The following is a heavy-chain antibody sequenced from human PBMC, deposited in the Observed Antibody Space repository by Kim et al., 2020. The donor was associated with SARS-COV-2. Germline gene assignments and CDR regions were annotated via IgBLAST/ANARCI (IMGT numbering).Heavy chain of an antibody. CDR3: ARDLGEQQLSNDNWFDP. V-gene: IGHV3-33*01. J-gene: IGHJ5*02. CDR2: IWYDGSNK. D-gene: IGHD6-13*01. CDR1: GFTFSSYG. Sequence: GGSLRLSCAASGFTFSSYGMHWVRQAPGKGLEWLAVIWYDGSNKYYADSVKGRFTISRDNSKNTLYLQMNSLRAEDTAVYYCARDLGEQQLSNDNWFDPWGQGTLVTVSS.